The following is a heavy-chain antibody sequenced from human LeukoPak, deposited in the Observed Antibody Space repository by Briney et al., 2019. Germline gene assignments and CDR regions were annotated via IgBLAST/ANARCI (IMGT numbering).Heavy chain of an antibody. CDR1: GYTFTGYY. CDR2: INPNSGDT. D-gene: IGHD3-22*01. J-gene: IGHJ4*02. V-gene: IGHV1-2*02. Sequence: ASVKVSCKASGYTFTGYYMHWVRQAPGQGLEWMGWINPNSGDTNYAQKFQGRVTMTRDTSISTAYMELSRLRSDDTAVYYCAKDNYYDSSGSLGYWGQGTLVTVSS. CDR3: AKDNYYDSSGSLGY.